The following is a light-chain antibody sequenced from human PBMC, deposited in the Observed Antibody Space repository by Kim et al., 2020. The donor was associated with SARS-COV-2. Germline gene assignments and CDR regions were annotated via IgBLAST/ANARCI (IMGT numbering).Light chain of an antibody. CDR3: ATWDDSVNGVV. CDR2: SNH. CDR1: SANVGSKT. V-gene: IGLV1-44*01. J-gene: IGLJ2*01. Sequence: RATIPCCRSSANVGSKTVNGYHQPPETAHKLLIYSNHQPPSGLPDRFSGSKSGTSASLAISGLQSGDEAYYYCATWDDSVNGVVFGGGTQLTVL.